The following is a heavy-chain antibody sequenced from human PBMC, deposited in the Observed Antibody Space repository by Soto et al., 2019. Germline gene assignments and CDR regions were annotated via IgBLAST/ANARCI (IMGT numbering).Heavy chain of an antibody. J-gene: IGHJ6*02. CDR1: GGTFSSYA. Sequence: SVKVSCKASGGTFSSYAISWVRQAPGQGLEWMGGIIPIFGTANYAQKFQGRVTITADESTSTAYMELSSLRSEDTAVYYCASIMVRGYNYYYYGMDVWGQGTTVTVSS. CDR2: IIPIFGTA. V-gene: IGHV1-69*13. CDR3: ASIMVRGYNYYYYGMDV. D-gene: IGHD3-10*01.